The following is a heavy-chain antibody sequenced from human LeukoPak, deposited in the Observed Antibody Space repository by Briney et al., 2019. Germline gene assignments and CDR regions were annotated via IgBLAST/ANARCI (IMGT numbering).Heavy chain of an antibody. CDR2: ISHSGTI. CDR3: AGEDYGGYRFDY. CDR1: GGSITSYF. V-gene: IGHV4-59*01. D-gene: IGHD4-23*01. J-gene: IGHJ4*02. Sequence: KASETLSLTCTVSGGSITSYFWSWIRQPPGKALEWIAYISHSGTINYNPSLKSRVAISPDASKNQFSLKLRSVTAADTAVYYCAGEDYGGYRFDYWGQGMLVTVSS.